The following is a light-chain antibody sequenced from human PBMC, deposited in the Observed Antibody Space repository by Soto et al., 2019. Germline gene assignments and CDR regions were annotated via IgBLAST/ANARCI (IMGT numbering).Light chain of an antibody. J-gene: IGLJ2*01. Sequence: QSVLTQPPSVSAAPGQKVTISCSGSSSNVAYNSVSWYQQLPGTAPKLLIYDSNKRPSGIPDRFSGSKSGTSATLGITGLQTGDEADYYCATWDSRLTAVAFGGGTKLTVL. CDR2: DSN. CDR3: ATWDSRLTAVA. V-gene: IGLV1-51*01. CDR1: SSNVAYNS.